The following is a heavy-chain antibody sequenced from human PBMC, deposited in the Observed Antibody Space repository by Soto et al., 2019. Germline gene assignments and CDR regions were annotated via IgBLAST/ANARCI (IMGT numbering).Heavy chain of an antibody. CDR3: ATRPLSYYYDSSGYYDY. CDR1: GYTLTELS. D-gene: IGHD3-22*01. V-gene: IGHV1-24*01. Sequence: ASVKVSCKVSGYTLTELSMHWVRQAPGKGLEWMGGFGPEDGETIYAQKFQGRVTMTEDTSTDTAYMELSSLRSEDTAVYYCATRPLSYYYDSSGYYDYWGQGTLVTVSS. CDR2: FGPEDGET. J-gene: IGHJ4*02.